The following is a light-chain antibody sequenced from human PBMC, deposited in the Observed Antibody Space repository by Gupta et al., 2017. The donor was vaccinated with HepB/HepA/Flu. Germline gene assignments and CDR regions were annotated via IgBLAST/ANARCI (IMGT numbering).Light chain of an antibody. CDR2: DVS. Sequence: QSALTPPASVSGSPGQSNTISCCGSGSDVGDYSCVSWYQHHPGKVPKLLISDVSYRPSGISSRFSGSRSGVTASLTISGLRAEDEADYYCSSCTTTTTLVLFGGGTKLTVL. CDR1: GSDVGDYSC. V-gene: IGLV2-14*03. CDR3: SSCTTTTTLVL. J-gene: IGLJ2*01.